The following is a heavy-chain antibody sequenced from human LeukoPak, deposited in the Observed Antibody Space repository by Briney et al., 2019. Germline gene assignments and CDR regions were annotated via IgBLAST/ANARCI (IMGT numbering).Heavy chain of an antibody. CDR2: TYYRSKWYN. V-gene: IGHV6-1*01. J-gene: IGHJ6*03. Sequence: SQTLSLTCAISGDSVSSNSAAWNWIRQSPSRGLEWLGRTYYRSKWYNDYAVSVESRITINPDTSKNQFSLQLNSVTPEDTAVYYCARQREQWLVRYYYYYYMDVWGKGTTVTVSS. CDR3: ARQREQWLVRYYYYYYMDV. CDR1: GDSVSSNSAA. D-gene: IGHD6-19*01.